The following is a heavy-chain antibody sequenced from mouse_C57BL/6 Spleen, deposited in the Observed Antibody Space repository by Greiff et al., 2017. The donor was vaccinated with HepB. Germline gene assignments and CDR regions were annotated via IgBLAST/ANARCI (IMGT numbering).Heavy chain of an antibody. CDR3: ATSYYGSSLDY. J-gene: IGHJ2*01. Sequence: VQLKQSGPELVKPGASVKISCKASGYTFTDYYMNWVKQSHGKSLEWIGDINPNNGGTSYNQKFKGKATLTVDKSSSTAYMELRSLTSEDSAVYYCATSYYGSSLDYWGQGTTLTVSS. CDR1: GYTFTDYY. D-gene: IGHD1-1*01. V-gene: IGHV1-26*01. CDR2: INPNNGGT.